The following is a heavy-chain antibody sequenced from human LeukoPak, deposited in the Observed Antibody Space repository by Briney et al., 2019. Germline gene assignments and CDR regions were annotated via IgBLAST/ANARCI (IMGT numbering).Heavy chain of an antibody. CDR1: GCTFTSYD. CDR3: ARSKVGATTLPIDS. Sequence: GASVKVSCKASGCTFTSYDINWVRQATGQGLEWMGWMNPNSGNTGYAQTFQGRVTMTRNTSISTAYMEMNSLTSEDTAVYYCARSKVGATTLPIDSWGQGTLVIVSS. J-gene: IGHJ4*02. V-gene: IGHV1-8*01. D-gene: IGHD1-26*01. CDR2: MNPNSGNT.